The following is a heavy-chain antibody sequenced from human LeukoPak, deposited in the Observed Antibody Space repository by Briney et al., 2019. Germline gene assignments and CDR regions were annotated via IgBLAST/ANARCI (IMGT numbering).Heavy chain of an antibody. V-gene: IGHV1-8*02. CDR2: MNPNSGNT. CDR1: GYTFTIYG. Sequence: ASVKVSCKASGYTFTIYGISWVRQATGQGLEWMGWMNPNSGNTGYAQKFQGRVTMTRNTSISTAYMELSSLRSEDTAVYYCARGLRGRRDGYNSYYFDYWGQGTLVTVSS. CDR3: ARGLRGRRDGYNSYYFDY. J-gene: IGHJ4*02. D-gene: IGHD5-24*01.